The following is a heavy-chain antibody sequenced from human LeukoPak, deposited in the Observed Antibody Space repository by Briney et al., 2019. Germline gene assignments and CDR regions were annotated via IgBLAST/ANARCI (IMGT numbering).Heavy chain of an antibody. D-gene: IGHD5-12*01. CDR1: GYTFTSYD. J-gene: IGHJ3*02. CDR3: ARGDSGYDRYHGAFDI. CDR2: MNPNSGNT. Sequence: ASVKVSCKASGYTFTSYDINWVRQATGQGLEWMGWMNPNSGNTGYAQKFQGRVTMTRNTSISTAYMELSSLRSEDTAVYYCARGDSGYDRYHGAFDIWGQGTMVTVSS. V-gene: IGHV1-8*01.